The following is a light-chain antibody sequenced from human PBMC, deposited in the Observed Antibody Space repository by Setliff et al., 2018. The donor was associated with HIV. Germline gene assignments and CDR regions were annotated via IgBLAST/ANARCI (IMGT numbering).Light chain of an antibody. Sequence: QSALTQPPSASGTPGQRVTISCSGSTSNIGSNNVVWYYQLPGTAPKLLIYRNNRRPSGVPDRFSGSKSGTSASLAISGPQSADEADYYCATWDENVNGPVFGSGTKVTVL. CDR1: TSNIGSNN. CDR3: ATWDENVNGPV. CDR2: RNN. V-gene: IGLV1-44*01. J-gene: IGLJ1*01.